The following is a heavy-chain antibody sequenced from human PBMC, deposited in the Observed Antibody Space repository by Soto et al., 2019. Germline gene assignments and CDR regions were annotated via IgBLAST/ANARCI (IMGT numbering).Heavy chain of an antibody. V-gene: IGHV4-31*03. J-gene: IGHJ6*03. CDR1: GGSISSGGYY. D-gene: IGHD4-17*01. CDR2: IYYSGST. Sequence: SETLSLTCTVSGGSISSGGYYWSWIRQHPGKGLEWIGYIYYSGSTYYNPSLKSRVTISVDTSKNQFSLKLSSVTAADTAVYYCARGRTVTTPRFYYYYYMDVWGKGTTVTVSS. CDR3: ARGRTVTTPRFYYYYYMDV.